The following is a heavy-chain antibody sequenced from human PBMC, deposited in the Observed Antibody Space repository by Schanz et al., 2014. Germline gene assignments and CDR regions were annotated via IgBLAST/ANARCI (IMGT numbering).Heavy chain of an antibody. Sequence: EVQLVESGGGLVQPGRSLRLSCTASGFTFSDYAMSWFRQAPGKGLEWVGFIRSKAYGGTKEYAASVKGRFTISRDDSKSTAFLQMNRLRTEDTAVYYCAREQIMAAAGLVDYWGHGTLXTVSS. V-gene: IGHV3-49*03. CDR2: IRSKAYGGTK. CDR3: AREQIMAAAGLVDY. CDR1: GFTFSDYA. J-gene: IGHJ4*01. D-gene: IGHD6-13*01.